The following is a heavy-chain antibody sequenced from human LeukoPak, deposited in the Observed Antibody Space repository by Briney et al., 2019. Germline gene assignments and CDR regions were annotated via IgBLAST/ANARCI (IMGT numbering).Heavy chain of an antibody. V-gene: IGHV1-2*02. CDR3: ARPDCGGDCRLIQY. CDR1: GYTFTGYY. CDR2: INPNSGDT. D-gene: IGHD2-21*01. Sequence: ASVKVSCKASGYTFTGYYIHWVRLSPGQGLEWVGWINPNSGDTEFAQKFQGRVTMTRDTSISTAYMELSRLRSDDTAVYYCARPDCGGDCRLIQYWGQGTLVTVSS. J-gene: IGHJ1*01.